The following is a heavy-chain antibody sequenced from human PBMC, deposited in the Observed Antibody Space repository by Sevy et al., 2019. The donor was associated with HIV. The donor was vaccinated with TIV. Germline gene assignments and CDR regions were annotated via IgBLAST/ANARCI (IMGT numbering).Heavy chain of an antibody. CDR3: ARGANNLYN. D-gene: IGHD3-10*01. J-gene: IGHJ4*02. V-gene: IGHV3-7*01. CDR2: IKADGSET. Sequence: GGSLRLSCAASGFTFSRDWMTWVRQAPGKGLEWVAKIKADGSETYSVDSVKGRFPISRDNAKNALYLQMNSLRAEDTAVYYGARGANNLYNWGQGTLVTVSS. CDR1: GFTFSRDW.